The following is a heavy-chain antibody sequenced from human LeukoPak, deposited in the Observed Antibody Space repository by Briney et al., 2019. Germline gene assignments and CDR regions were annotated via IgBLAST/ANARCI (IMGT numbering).Heavy chain of an antibody. V-gene: IGHV1-18*01. Sequence: ASVKVSCKASGYTFTSYGISWVRQAPGQGLEWMGWISAYNGNTNCAQKLQGRVTMTTDTSTSTAYMELRSLRSDDTAVYYCARGDIAVAGAGGFDYWGQGTLVTVSS. J-gene: IGHJ4*02. D-gene: IGHD6-19*01. CDR2: ISAYNGNT. CDR1: GYTFTSYG. CDR3: ARGDIAVAGAGGFDY.